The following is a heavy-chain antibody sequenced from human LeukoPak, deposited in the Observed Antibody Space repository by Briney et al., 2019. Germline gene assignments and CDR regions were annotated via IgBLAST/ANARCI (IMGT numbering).Heavy chain of an antibody. J-gene: IGHJ4*02. V-gene: IGHV3-23*05. Sequence: GGSLRLSCTASGFSCSTYSMTWVRQGPGKGQEWVSSIYNSGSKTFYADSVKGRFTISRDNSKNTLYLQMNSLTAEDTAIYYCSKDVVPDSGWDLDYWGQGTLVTVSS. CDR2: IYNSGSKT. CDR1: GFSCSTYS. CDR3: SKDVVPDSGWDLDY. D-gene: IGHD6-19*01.